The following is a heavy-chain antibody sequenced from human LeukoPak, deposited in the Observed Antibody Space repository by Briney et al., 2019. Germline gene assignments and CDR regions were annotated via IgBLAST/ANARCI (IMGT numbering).Heavy chain of an antibody. D-gene: IGHD2-15*01. V-gene: IGHV3-23*01. Sequence: PGGSLRLSCAASGFTFSSYAMSWVRQAPGKGLEWVSAISGSGGSTYYADSVKGRFTISRDNSKNTLYLQMNSLRAGDTAVYYCARGPGSHAVVTREFNYWGQGTLVTVSS. CDR2: ISGSGGST. CDR1: GFTFSSYA. CDR3: ARGPGSHAVVTREFNY. J-gene: IGHJ4*02.